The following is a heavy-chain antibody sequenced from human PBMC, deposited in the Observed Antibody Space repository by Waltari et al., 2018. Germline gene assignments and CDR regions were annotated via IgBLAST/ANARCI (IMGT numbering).Heavy chain of an antibody. CDR3: AREWFGELPPYYYYGMDV. V-gene: IGHV1-18*01. D-gene: IGHD3-10*01. J-gene: IGHJ6*02. CDR1: GYTFTSYG. CDR2: GSAYNGNT. Sequence: QVQLVQSGAEVKKPGASVKVSCKASGYTFTSYGISWVRQAPGQGLEWMGWGSAYNGNTNYAQKHQGRSTRTTDTSTSTAYMELRSLRSDDTAVYYCAREWFGELPPYYYYGMDVWGQGTTVTVSS.